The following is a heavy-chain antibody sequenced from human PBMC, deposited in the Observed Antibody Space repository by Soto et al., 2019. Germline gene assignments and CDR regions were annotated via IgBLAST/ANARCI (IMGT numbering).Heavy chain of an antibody. V-gene: IGHV1-46*01. J-gene: IGHJ4*02. CDR1: GYTFTSYY. CDR3: ARSEGYCSGGSCSFLDY. Sequence: ASVKVSCKASGYTFTSYYTHWVRQAPGQGLEWMGIINPSGGSTSYAQKFQGRVTMTRDTSTSTVYMELSSLRSEDTAVYYCARSEGYCSGGSCSFLDYWGQGTLVTVSS. D-gene: IGHD2-15*01. CDR2: INPSGGST.